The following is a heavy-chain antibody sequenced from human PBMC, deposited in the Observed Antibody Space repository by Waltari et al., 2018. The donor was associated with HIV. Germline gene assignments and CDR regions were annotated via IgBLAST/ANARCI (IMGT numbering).Heavy chain of an antibody. Sequence: LEWIGYIYYSGSTYYNPSLKSRVTISVDTSKNQFSLKLSSVTAADTAVYYCARDGPLYSSSVRSVGYYYYGMDVWGQGTTVTVSS. V-gene: IGHV4-31*02. CDR2: IYYSGST. J-gene: IGHJ6*02. CDR3: ARDGPLYSSSVRSVGYYYYGMDV. D-gene: IGHD6-6*01.